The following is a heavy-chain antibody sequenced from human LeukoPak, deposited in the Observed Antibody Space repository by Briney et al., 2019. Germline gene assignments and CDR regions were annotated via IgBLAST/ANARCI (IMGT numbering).Heavy chain of an antibody. J-gene: IGHJ4*02. CDR2: IYTSGST. CDR3: ARVVKDILNGPTPGLPDN. Sequence: SETLSLTCTVSSGSISGGSYYWSWIRQPAGKGLEWIGRIYTSGSTKYNPSLKSRVTMSVDTSKNQFSLKLNSVTAADTAVYYCARVVKDILNGPTPGLPDNWGQGTLVIVSS. D-gene: IGHD3-9*01. CDR1: SGSISGGSYY. V-gene: IGHV4-61*02.